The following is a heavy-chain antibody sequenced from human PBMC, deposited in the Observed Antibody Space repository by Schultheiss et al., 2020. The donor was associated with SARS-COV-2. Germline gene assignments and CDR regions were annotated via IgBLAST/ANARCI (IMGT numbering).Heavy chain of an antibody. CDR1: GGSFSGYY. V-gene: IGHV4-59*10. CDR3: ARADYDSSGYYHTPFDY. CDR2: IYTSGST. Sequence: SETLSLTCAVYGGSFSGYYWSWIRQPAGKGLEWIGRIYTSGSTNYNPSLKSRVTMSVDTSKNQFSLKLSSVTAADTAVYYCARADYDSSGYYHTPFDYWGQGTLVTVAS. J-gene: IGHJ4*02. D-gene: IGHD3-22*01.